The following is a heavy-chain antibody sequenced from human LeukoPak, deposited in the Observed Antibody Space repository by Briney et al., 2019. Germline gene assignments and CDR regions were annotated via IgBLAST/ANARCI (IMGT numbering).Heavy chain of an antibody. CDR1: GFTFSSYW. V-gene: IGHV3-74*01. J-gene: IGHJ4*02. Sequence: GGSLRLSCAASGFTFSSYWMHWVRQAPGKGLVWVSRINSDGSSTSYADSVKGRFTISRDNAKNTLYLQMNSLRAEDTAVYYCLTYSSRLKPDYWGQGTLVTVSS. CDR2: INSDGSST. CDR3: LTYSSRLKPDY. D-gene: IGHD6-13*01.